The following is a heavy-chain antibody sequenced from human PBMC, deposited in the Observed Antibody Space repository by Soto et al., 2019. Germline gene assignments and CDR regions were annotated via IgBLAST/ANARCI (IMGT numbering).Heavy chain of an antibody. CDR3: ARDKKAPYYYYMDV. J-gene: IGHJ6*03. V-gene: IGHV1-3*01. CDR1: GYTFTSYA. CDR2: INAGNGNA. Sequence: ASVKVSCKASGYTFTSYAMHWVRQAPGQRLEWMGWINAGNGNAKYSQKFQGRVTITRDTSASTAYMELSSLRSEDTAVYYCARDKKAPYYYYMDVWGKGTTVTVSS.